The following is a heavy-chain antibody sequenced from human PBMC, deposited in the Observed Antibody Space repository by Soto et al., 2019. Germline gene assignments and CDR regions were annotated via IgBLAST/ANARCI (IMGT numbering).Heavy chain of an antibody. J-gene: IGHJ4*02. CDR3: GGGGFGEFVYSFDY. Sequence: LETLSLTCTVSGGSFSSYYWSWIRQSPGKGLEWIGYIHYTGSTNYNPSLKSRVTISLDTSRNQFSLKVTSVTAADTAVYYCGGGGFGEFVYSFDYWAQGTLVPVSS. D-gene: IGHD3-10*01. CDR2: IHYTGST. CDR1: GGSFSSYY. V-gene: IGHV4-59*01.